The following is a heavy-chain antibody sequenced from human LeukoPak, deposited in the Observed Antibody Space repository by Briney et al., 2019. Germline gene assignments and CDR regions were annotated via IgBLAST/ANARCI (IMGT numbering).Heavy chain of an antibody. V-gene: IGHV1-8*03. CDR3: ARVWIAPRKNNKGKAYYFDY. CDR1: GYTFTSYD. Sequence: ASVKVSCKASGYTFTSYDINWVRQATGQGLEWMGWMNPNSGNTGYAQKFQGRVTITRNTSISTAYMELSSLRSEDTAVYYCARVWIAPRKNNKGKAYYFDYWGQGTLVTVSS. J-gene: IGHJ4*02. D-gene: IGHD6-6*01. CDR2: MNPNSGNT.